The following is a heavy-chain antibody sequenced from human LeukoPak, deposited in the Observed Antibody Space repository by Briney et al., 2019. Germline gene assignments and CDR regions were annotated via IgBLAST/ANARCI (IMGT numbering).Heavy chain of an antibody. D-gene: IGHD6-13*01. CDR1: GGSFSGYY. Sequence: SETLSLTCAVYGGSFSGYYWSWICQPPGKGLEWIGEINHSGSTNYNPSLKSRVTISVDTSKNQFSLKLSSVTAADTAVYYCASVSPPPPSGYSSSCHFDYWGQGTLVTVSS. J-gene: IGHJ4*02. V-gene: IGHV4-34*01. CDR3: ASVSPPPPSGYSSSCHFDY. CDR2: INHSGST.